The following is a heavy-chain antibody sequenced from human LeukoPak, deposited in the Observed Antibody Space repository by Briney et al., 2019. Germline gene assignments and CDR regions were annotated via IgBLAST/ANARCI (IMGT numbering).Heavy chain of an antibody. Sequence: ASVKVSCKASGYTFTSYAMNWVRQAPGQGLEWMGWINTNTGNPTYAQGFTGRFVFSLDTSVSTAYLQISSLKAEDTAVYYCAREKYSSSWLDAEYFQHWGQGTLVTVSS. CDR3: AREKYSSSWLDAEYFQH. J-gene: IGHJ1*01. CDR2: INTNTGNP. CDR1: GYTFTSYA. V-gene: IGHV7-4-1*02. D-gene: IGHD6-13*01.